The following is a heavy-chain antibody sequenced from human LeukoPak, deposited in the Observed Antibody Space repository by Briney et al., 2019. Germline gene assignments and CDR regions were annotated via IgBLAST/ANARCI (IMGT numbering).Heavy chain of an antibody. V-gene: IGHV4-30-4*01. D-gene: IGHD3-10*01. CDR2: IYYSGST. CDR3: AREVPVRSGGWFDP. J-gene: IGHJ5*02. Sequence: PSETLSLTCTVSGGSISSGDYYWSWIRQPPGKGLEWIGYIYYSGSTYYNPSLKSRVTISVDTSKNQFSLELSSVTAADTAVYYCAREVPVRSGGWFDPWGQGTLVTVSS. CDR1: GGSISSGDYY.